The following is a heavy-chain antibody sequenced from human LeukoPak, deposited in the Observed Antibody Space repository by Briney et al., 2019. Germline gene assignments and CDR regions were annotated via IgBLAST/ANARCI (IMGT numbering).Heavy chain of an antibody. CDR3: TTGFLEWLSKPFFDY. J-gene: IGHJ4*02. Sequence: GGSLRLSCAASGFTFSNAWMSWVRQAPGKGLEWVGRIKSKTDGGTTDYAAPVKGRFTISRDDSKNTVYLQINSLKTEDTAVYYCTTGFLEWLSKPFFDYWGQGTLVTVSS. CDR1: GFTFSNAW. CDR2: IKSKTDGGTT. V-gene: IGHV3-15*01. D-gene: IGHD3-3*01.